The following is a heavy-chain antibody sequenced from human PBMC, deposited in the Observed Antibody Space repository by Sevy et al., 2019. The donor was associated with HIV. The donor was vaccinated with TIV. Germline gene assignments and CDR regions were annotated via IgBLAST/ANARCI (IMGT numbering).Heavy chain of an antibody. J-gene: IGHJ4*02. CDR1: GFTFSSYA. D-gene: IGHD2-2*01. CDR2: ISYDGSNK. V-gene: IGHV3-30-3*01. CDR3: ARDDVGCSSTSCYGFDY. Sequence: GGSLRLSCAASGFTFSSYAMHWVRQAPGKGLEWVAVISYDGSNKYYADSVKGRFTISRDNSKNTLYLQINSLRAEDTAVYYCARDDVGCSSTSCYGFDYWGQGTLVTVSS.